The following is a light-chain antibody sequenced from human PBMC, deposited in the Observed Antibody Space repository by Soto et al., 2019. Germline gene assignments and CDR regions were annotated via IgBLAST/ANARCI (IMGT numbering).Light chain of an antibody. V-gene: IGKV3-20*01. CDR3: QQYGSALPWT. CDR2: GAS. Sequence: ETFLTQSPGTLSLSPGERAILSCRASQRVRANYLACYRQKPGQQPRLLVYGASSRATATADRFSGRGAGTDFTLTISRLEHEDFAVYYCQQYGSALPWTFGQGTKVDIK. CDR1: QRVRANY. J-gene: IGKJ1*01.